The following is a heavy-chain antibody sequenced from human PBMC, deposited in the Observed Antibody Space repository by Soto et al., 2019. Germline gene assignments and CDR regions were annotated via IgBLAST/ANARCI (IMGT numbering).Heavy chain of an antibody. CDR3: ARSGFGDSAFDY. V-gene: IGHV1-3*01. J-gene: IGHJ4*02. D-gene: IGHD6-19*01. CDR1: GYTFTSYA. Sequence: ASVKVSCKASGYTFTSYAMHWVRQAPGQRLEWMGWINAGNGNTKYSQKFQGRVTITRDTSASTAYMEPSSLRSEDTAVYYCARSGFGDSAFDYWGQGTLVTVSS. CDR2: INAGNGNT.